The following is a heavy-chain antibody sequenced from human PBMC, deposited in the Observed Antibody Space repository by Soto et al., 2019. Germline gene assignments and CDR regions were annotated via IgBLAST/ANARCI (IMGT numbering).Heavy chain of an antibody. CDR2: IYYSGST. CDR3: ARDMGYYSSGYYHNAFAF. J-gene: IGHJ3*01. D-gene: IGHD3-22*01. CDR1: GDSISSYY. Sequence: SETLALTCTVSGDSISSYYWSWIRQPPGKGLEWIGYIYYSGSTNYNPSLKSRVTISVDTSKNQFSLKLSSVTAADTAVYYCARDMGYYSSGYYHNAFAFWGQGTMVTVS. V-gene: IGHV4-59*01.